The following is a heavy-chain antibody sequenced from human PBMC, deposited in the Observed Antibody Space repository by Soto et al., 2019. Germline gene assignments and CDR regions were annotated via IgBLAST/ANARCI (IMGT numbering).Heavy chain of an antibody. J-gene: IGHJ4*02. Sequence: PGGSLRLSCAASGFTFSSYGMHWVRQAPGKGLEWVAVIWYDGSNKYYADSVKGRFTISRDNSKNTLYLQMNSLRAEDTAVYYCARDGVFWWDIDYWGQGTLVTVSS. V-gene: IGHV3-33*08. CDR2: IWYDGSNK. CDR1: GFTFSSYG. CDR3: ARDGVFWWDIDY. D-gene: IGHD3-3*01.